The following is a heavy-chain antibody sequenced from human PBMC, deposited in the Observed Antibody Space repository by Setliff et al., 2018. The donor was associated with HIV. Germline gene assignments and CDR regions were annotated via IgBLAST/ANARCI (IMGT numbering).Heavy chain of an antibody. D-gene: IGHD1-26*01. CDR3: ARRGLVGAPTSFGFDY. Sequence: SETLSLTCDVSGYSISSGYYWGWIRQSPGKGLEWIATIYHTGSTYYNPSLKSRVTISVDTSKNHFSLKVTSMTAADTAVYYCARRGLVGAPTSFGFDYWGQGTLVTVSS. CDR1: GYSISSGYY. V-gene: IGHV4-38-2*01. CDR2: IYHTGST. J-gene: IGHJ4*02.